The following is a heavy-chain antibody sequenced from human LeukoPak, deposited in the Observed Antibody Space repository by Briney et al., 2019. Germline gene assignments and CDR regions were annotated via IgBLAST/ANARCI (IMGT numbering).Heavy chain of an antibody. J-gene: IGHJ4*02. CDR2: ISSSGSTI. D-gene: IGHD3-9*01. Sequence: GGSLRLSCAASGFTFSDYCMSWIRQAPGKGLEWVSYISSSGSTIYYADSVKGRFTISSDNAKNSLYLQMNSLRAEDTAVYYCARAGGYDILTGYYIDYWGQGTLVTVSS. V-gene: IGHV3-11*01. CDR1: GFTFSDYC. CDR3: ARAGGYDILTGYYIDY.